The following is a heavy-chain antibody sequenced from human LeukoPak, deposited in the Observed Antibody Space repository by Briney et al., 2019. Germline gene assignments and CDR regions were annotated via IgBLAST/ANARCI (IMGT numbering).Heavy chain of an antibody. CDR2: IYYSGST. D-gene: IGHD6-6*01. CDR3: ARDRGGIAARRITRGGEYYFDY. V-gene: IGHV4-39*07. CDR1: GGSISSSSYY. J-gene: IGHJ4*02. Sequence: SETLSLTCTVSGGSISSSSYYWGWIRQPPGKGLEWIGSIYYSGSTYYNPSLKSRVTISVDTSKNQFSLKLSSVTAADTAVYYCARDRGGIAARRITRGGEYYFDYWGQGTLVTVSS.